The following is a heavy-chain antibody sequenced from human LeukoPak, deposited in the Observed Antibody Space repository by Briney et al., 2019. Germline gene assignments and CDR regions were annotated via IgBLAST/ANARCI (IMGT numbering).Heavy chain of an antibody. J-gene: IGHJ2*01. CDR2: IYYSGST. Sequence: KPSETLSLTCTVSGGSISSGGYYWSWIRQHPGKGLEWIGNIYYSGSTFYNPSLKSRVTISVDTSKNQFSLKLSSVTAADTAVYYCARGFQPIYYIAVAGTGGWYFDLWGRGTLVTVSS. V-gene: IGHV4-31*03. D-gene: IGHD6-19*01. CDR1: GGSISSGGYY. CDR3: ARGFQPIYYIAVAGTGGWYFDL.